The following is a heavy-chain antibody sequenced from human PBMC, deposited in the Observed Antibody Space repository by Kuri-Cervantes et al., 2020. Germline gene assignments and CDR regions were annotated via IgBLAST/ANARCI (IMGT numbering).Heavy chain of an antibody. CDR3: AKTLGYCSGGSCYSAEY. V-gene: IGHV4-59*01. CDR2: IYYSGST. Sequence: GSLRLSCTVSGGSISSYYWSWIRQPPGKGLEWIGYIYYSGSTNYNPSPKSRVTISVGTSKNQFSLKLSSVTAADTAVYYCAKTLGYCSGGSCYSAEYWGQGTLVTVSS. CDR1: GGSISSYY. J-gene: IGHJ4*02. D-gene: IGHD2-15*01.